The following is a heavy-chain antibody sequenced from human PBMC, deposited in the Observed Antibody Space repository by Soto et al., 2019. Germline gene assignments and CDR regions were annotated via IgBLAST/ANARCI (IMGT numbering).Heavy chain of an antibody. D-gene: IGHD3-3*01. CDR1: GFTFSSYA. CDR2: ISGSGGST. J-gene: IGHJ4*02. CDR3: AKDGGEVTIFGVVHQQYYFDY. Sequence: GGSLRLSCAASGFTFSSYAMSWVRQAPGKGLEWVSAISGSGGSTYYADSVKGRFTISRDNSKNTLYLQMNSLRAEDTAVYYCAKDGGEVTIFGVVHQQYYFDYWGQGTLVTVSS. V-gene: IGHV3-23*01.